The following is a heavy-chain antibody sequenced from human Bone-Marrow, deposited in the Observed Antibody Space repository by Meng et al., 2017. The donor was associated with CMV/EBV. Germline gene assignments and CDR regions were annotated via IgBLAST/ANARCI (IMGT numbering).Heavy chain of an antibody. CDR3: ARFKSAFDY. V-gene: IGHV3-21*01. D-gene: IGHD6-25*01. CDR2: ISSSSSYI. CDR1: GFTFSSYS. Sequence: GESLKISCAASGFTFSSYSMNWVRQAPGKGLEWVSSISSSSSYIYYADSVKGRFTISRDNAKNLLYLQMNRLRAEDTAVYYCARFKSAFDYWGQGTLVTVSS. J-gene: IGHJ4*02.